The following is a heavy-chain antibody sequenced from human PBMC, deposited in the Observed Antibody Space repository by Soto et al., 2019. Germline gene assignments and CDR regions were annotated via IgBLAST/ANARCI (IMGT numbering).Heavy chain of an antibody. V-gene: IGHV3-33*01. CDR1: GFTFSSYG. J-gene: IGHJ4*02. CDR3: ARDYDSSGYPRYYFDY. Sequence: PGGSLRLSCAASGFTFSSYGMHWVRQAPGNGLEWVEVIWYDGSNKYYADSVKGRFTISRDNSKSMLYLQMNSLRAEDTAVYYCARDYDSSGYPRYYFDYWGQGT. D-gene: IGHD3-22*01. CDR2: IWYDGSNK.